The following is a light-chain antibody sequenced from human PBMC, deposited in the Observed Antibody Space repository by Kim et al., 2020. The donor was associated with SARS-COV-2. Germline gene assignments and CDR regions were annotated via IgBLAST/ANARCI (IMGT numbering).Light chain of an antibody. CDR2: ATS. J-gene: IGKJ5*01. CDR3: QQSYSTPQIT. CDR1: QSIGRY. V-gene: IGKV1-39*01. Sequence: SVGDRVTITCRASQSIGRYLSWYQQKPGKAPNLLISATSTLQNGVPSRFSGSGSGTDFTLTISSLQPEDFATYYCQQSYSTPQITFGQGTRLEIK.